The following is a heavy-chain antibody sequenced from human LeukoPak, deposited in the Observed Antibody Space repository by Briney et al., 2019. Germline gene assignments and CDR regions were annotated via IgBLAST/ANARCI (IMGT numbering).Heavy chain of an antibody. Sequence: ASVKVSCKASGYTFTGYYMHWVRQAPGQGLEWMGRINPNSGGTNYAQKFQGRVTMTRDTSIGTAYMELSRLRSDDTAVYYCAHSRDIVLMVYGFDIWGQGTMVTVSS. CDR3: AHSRDIVLMVYGFDI. J-gene: IGHJ3*02. D-gene: IGHD2-8*01. CDR1: GYTFTGYY. CDR2: INPNSGGT. V-gene: IGHV1-2*06.